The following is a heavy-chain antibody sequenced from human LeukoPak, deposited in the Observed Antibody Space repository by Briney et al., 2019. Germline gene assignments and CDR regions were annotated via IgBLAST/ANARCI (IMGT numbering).Heavy chain of an antibody. CDR1: GFSFSSHW. V-gene: IGHV3-74*01. J-gene: IGHJ4*02. Sequence: AGSLRLSCAASGFSFSSHWVHWVRQAPGKGLVWVSRISDDGSYTSNVDSVKRRFTISRDNVNNMLYLHMNSLRAEDTAVYYCASFGISWRSSYWGQGTLVTVSS. D-gene: IGHD2-21*01. CDR2: ISDDGSYT. CDR3: ASFGISWRSSY.